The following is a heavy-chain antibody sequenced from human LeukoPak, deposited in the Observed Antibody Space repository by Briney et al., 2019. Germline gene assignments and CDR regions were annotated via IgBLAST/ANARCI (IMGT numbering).Heavy chain of an antibody. CDR3: ARLRSSIGAAGTFDY. V-gene: IGHV4-59*08. J-gene: IGHJ4*02. CDR1: GGSISSYY. D-gene: IGHD6-13*01. Sequence: SETLSLTCTVSGGSISSYYWSWIRQPPGKGLEWIGYIYYTGSTKYNASLKSRVTISVDTSKNQFSLKLSSVTAADTAVYYCARLRSSIGAAGTFDYWGQGTLVTVSS. CDR2: IYYTGST.